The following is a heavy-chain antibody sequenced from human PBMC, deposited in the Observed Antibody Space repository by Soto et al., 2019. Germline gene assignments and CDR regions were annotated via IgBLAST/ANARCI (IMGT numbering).Heavy chain of an antibody. CDR3: ARSSGVSATNWFDA. CDR1: GGSFSGYY. J-gene: IGHJ5*02. CDR2: IYYSGST. V-gene: IGHV4-34*10. D-gene: IGHD3-10*01. Sequence: PSETLSLTCAVYGGSFSGYYWSWIRQPPGKGLEWIGEIYYSGSTNYNPSLTSRVTMSIDKSKNQFFLNLTSVTAADTALYYCARSSGVSATNWFDAWGQGTLVTVSS.